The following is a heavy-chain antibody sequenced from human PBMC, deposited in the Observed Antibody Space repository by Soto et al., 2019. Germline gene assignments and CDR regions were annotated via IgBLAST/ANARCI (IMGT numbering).Heavy chain of an antibody. V-gene: IGHV3-30*18. CDR2: ISYDGSNK. J-gene: IGHJ4*02. Sequence: QVQLVESGGGVVQPGRSLRLSCAASGFTFSSYGMHWVRQAPGKGLEWVAVISYDGSNKYYADSVKGRFTISRDNSKNTLYLQMNSLRAEDTAVYYCAKTLSGGFDYWGQGTLVTVSS. CDR3: AKTLSGGFDY. D-gene: IGHD3-10*01. CDR1: GFTFSSYG.